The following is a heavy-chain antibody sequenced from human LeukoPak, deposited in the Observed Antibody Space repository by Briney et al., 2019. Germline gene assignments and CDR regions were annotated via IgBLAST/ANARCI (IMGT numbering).Heavy chain of an antibody. Sequence: PGGSLRLSCAASGFTFTTHWMTWVRQAPGKGLEWVANINQDGTEKYYVDSVKGRFTISRDNAKNSLYLQMNSLRAEDTAVYYCARAPHSGTWGQGTLVTVSS. D-gene: IGHD1-26*01. CDR2: INQDGTEK. CDR3: ARAPHSGT. J-gene: IGHJ4*02. CDR1: GFTFTTHW. V-gene: IGHV3-7*01.